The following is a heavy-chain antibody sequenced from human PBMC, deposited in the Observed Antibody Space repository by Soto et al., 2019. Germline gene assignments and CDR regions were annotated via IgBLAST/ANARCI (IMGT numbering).Heavy chain of an antibody. Sequence: GGSLRLSCAASGFTFNTYAMSWVRQAPGKGLEWVSTIVSSSTSTYYADSVQGRFTISRDNSKNTLYLQMNSLRAEDTAVYYCAKSRGRWGATDSGSYSGYWGQGTLVTVSS. J-gene: IGHJ4*02. CDR3: AKSRGRWGATDSGSYSGY. D-gene: IGHD1-26*01. V-gene: IGHV3-23*01. CDR2: IVSSSTST. CDR1: GFTFNTYA.